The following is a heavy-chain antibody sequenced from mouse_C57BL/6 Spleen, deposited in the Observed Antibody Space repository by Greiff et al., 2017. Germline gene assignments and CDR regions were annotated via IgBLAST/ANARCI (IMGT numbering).Heavy chain of an antibody. CDR1: GYTFTSYW. CDR3: ARSYGGYFDV. Sequence: QVQLQQPGAELVKPGASVKMSCTASGYTFTSYWITWVKQRPGQGLEWIGDIYPGSGSTNYNEKFKSKATLTVDTSSSTAYMQLSSLTSEDSAVYYCARSYGGYFDVWGTGTTVTVSS. V-gene: IGHV1-55*01. D-gene: IGHD1-1*01. CDR2: IYPGSGST. J-gene: IGHJ1*03.